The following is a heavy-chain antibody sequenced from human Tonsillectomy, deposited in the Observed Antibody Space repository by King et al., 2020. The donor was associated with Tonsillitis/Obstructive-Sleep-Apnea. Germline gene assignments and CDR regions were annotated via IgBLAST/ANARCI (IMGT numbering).Heavy chain of an antibody. CDR1: GYTFTNYG. V-gene: IGHV1-18*01. CDR2: ISAYNGNT. CDR3: ARADLQYYYYYDMDV. Sequence: QLVQSGDEVKKPGASVKVSCEASGYTFTNYGISWVRQAPGQGLEWMGWISAYNGNTKYAQKLQDRVTMTTDTSTSTAYMELRSLRSDDTAVYYCARADLQYYYYYDMDVWGKGTTVTVSS. J-gene: IGHJ6*03.